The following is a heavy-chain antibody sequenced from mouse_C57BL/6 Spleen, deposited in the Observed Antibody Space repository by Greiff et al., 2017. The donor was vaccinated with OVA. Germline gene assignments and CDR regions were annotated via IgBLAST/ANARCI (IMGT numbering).Heavy chain of an antibody. Sequence: EVQRVESGGGLVQPGGSLSLSCAASGFTFTAYYMSWVRQPPGKALEWLGFIRNKANGYTTEYSASVTGRFTISRDNSQSILYLQMNALRAEDSATYYCARYGDDYDGEGYYYAMDYWGQGTSVTVSS. J-gene: IGHJ4*01. CDR3: ARYGDDYDGEGYYYAMDY. CDR1: GFTFTAYY. V-gene: IGHV7-3*01. D-gene: IGHD2-4*01. CDR2: IRNKANGYTT.